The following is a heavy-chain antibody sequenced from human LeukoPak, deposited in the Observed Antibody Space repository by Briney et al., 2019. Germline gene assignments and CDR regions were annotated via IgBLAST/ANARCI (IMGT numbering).Heavy chain of an antibody. V-gene: IGHV1-69*13. CDR1: GGTFSSYA. CDR2: IIPIFGTA. D-gene: IGHD3-3*01. CDR3: ARVKSDFWRGYYPLGYFDY. J-gene: IGHJ4*02. Sequence: SVKVSCKASGGTFSSYAISWVRQAPGQGLEWMGGIIPIFGTANYAQKFQGRVTITADESTSTAYMELSSLRSEDTAVYYCARVKSDFWRGYYPLGYFDYWGQGTLVTVSS.